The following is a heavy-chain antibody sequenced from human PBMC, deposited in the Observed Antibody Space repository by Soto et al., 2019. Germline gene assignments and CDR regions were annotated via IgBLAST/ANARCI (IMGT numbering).Heavy chain of an antibody. J-gene: IGHJ6*02. V-gene: IGHV1-69*06. CDR1: GGTFSSYA. CDR3: ARVRGDIVVVAAPPPSYYYGMDV. Sequence: SVKVSCKASGGTFSSYAISWVRQAPGQGLEWMGGIIPIFGTANYAQKFQGRVTITADKSTSTAYMELSSLRSEDTAVYYCARVRGDIVVVAAPPPSYYYGMDVWGQGTTVTVSS. D-gene: IGHD2-15*01. CDR2: IIPIFGTA.